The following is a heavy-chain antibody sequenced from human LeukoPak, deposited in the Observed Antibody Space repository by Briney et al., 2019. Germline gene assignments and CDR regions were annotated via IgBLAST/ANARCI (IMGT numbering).Heavy chain of an antibody. D-gene: IGHD2-15*01. CDR1: GFTFSRYG. CDR2: IRYDGSNK. CDR3: AGGGFCSGADCRGSFDY. Sequence: PGGCLRLSRAASGFTFSRYGMHGVPQAPGKGREYVAFIRYDGSNKYYADSVKGRFTISRDNHKNTLYLHVNSLRAEDTAVYYCAGGGFCSGADCRGSFDYWGQGTLVTVSS. V-gene: IGHV3-30*02. J-gene: IGHJ4*02.